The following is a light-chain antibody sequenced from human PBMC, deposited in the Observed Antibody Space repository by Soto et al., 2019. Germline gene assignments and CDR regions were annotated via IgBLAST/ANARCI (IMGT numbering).Light chain of an antibody. J-gene: IGLJ2*01. CDR1: SSNIGSNA. CDR2: SNN. Sequence: QAVVTQPPSASGTPGQRVTISCSGSSSNIGSNAVYWYQHLPGTAPRLLIYSNNQRPSGVPDRFSGSKSGTSASLAISGLQSEDEADYYCAAWDDSLNGVVFGGGTKLTVL. V-gene: IGLV1-44*01. CDR3: AAWDDSLNGVV.